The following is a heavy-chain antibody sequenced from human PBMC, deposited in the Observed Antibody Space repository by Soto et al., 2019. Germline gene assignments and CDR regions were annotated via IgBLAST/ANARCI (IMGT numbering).Heavy chain of an antibody. V-gene: IGHV1-2*02. D-gene: IGHD6-19*01. Sequence: QVQLVQSGAEVEKPGASVKVSCKASGYTFTAYYVHWVRQAPGQGLEWMGWINPNSGVTNYAHKFQGRVTMTSDTSISTAYMELSRLRSDDTAVYYCGRGGAVAGPEWGQGTLVTVSS. CDR3: GRGGAVAGPE. CDR2: INPNSGVT. CDR1: GYTFTAYY. J-gene: IGHJ4*02.